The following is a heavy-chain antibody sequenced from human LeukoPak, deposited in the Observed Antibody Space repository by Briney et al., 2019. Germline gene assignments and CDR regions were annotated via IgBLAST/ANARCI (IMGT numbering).Heavy chain of an antibody. D-gene: IGHD5-18*01. J-gene: IGHJ4*02. V-gene: IGHV1-69*13. Sequence: ASVKVSCKASGGTFSSYAISRVRQAPGQGLEWMGGIIPIFGTANYAQKFQGRVTITADESTSTAYVELSSLRSEDTAVYYCARGRGYSYGNFDYWGQGTLVTVSS. CDR3: ARGRGYSYGNFDY. CDR1: GGTFSSYA. CDR2: IIPIFGTA.